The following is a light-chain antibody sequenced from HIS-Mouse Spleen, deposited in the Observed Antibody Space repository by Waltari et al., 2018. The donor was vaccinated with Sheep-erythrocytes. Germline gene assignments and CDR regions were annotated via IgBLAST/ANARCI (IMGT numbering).Light chain of an antibody. CDR1: SSDVGGYTY. CDR2: DVS. V-gene: IGLV2-11*01. J-gene: IGLJ1*01. Sequence: QSALTQPASVSGSPGPSVTISCTGTSSDVGGYTYVSWYQQHPGKAPKLMSYDVSKRPSGVPDRFSGSKSGNTASLTISGLQAEDEADYYCCSYAGSYNHVFATGTKVTVL. CDR3: CSYAGSYNHV.